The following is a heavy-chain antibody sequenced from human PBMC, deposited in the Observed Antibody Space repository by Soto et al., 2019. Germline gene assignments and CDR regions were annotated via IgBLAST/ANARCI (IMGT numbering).Heavy chain of an antibody. CDR1: GFTFNRFS. V-gene: IGHV3-21*01. CDR2: ISSSSSQI. J-gene: IGHJ4*02. Sequence: GGSLRLSCAASGFTFNRFSMNWVRRAPGKGLEWVSYISSSSSQIYYADSVKGRFTISRDNAKNSLYLQMNSLRVEDSAVYYCAREAFTLCTNGVCFLDYWGQGALVTVSS. CDR3: AREAFTLCTNGVCFLDY. D-gene: IGHD2-8*01.